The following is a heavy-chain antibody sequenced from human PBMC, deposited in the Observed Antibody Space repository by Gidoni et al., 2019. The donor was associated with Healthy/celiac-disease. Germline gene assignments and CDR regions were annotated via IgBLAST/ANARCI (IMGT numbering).Heavy chain of an antibody. CDR3: ARGETKNYYYGMDV. D-gene: IGHD1-26*01. CDR2: IYYSGST. CDR1: GGSLSSGGYY. V-gene: IGHV4-31*03. Sequence: QVQLQESGPGLVKPSQTLSLTCTVSGGSLSSGGYYWSWIRQHPGKGLEWIGYIYYSGSTYYNPSLKSRVTISVDTSKNQFSLKLSSVTAADTAVYYCARGETKNYYYGMDVWGQGTTVTVSS. J-gene: IGHJ6*02.